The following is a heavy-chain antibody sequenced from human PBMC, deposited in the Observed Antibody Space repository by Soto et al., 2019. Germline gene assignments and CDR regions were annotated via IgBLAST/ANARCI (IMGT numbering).Heavy chain of an antibody. CDR2: ISWDGGIT. D-gene: IGHD3-9*01. CDR3: AKDSYDILTGQKRYFDS. V-gene: IGHV3-43*01. J-gene: IGHJ4*02. CDR1: GFTFNAYT. Sequence: GGSLRLCCAASGFTFNAYTMHGVRQAPGKGLEWVSLISWDGGITYYGDSVKGRFTVSRDNSDNSLYLQMTSLRSDDTAFYYCAKDSYDILTGQKRYFDSWGQGTLVTVSS.